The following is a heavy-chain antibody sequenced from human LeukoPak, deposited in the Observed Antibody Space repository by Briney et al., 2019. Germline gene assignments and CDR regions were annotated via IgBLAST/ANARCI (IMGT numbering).Heavy chain of an antibody. J-gene: IGHJ4*02. Sequence: PGGSLRLSCAASGFTFSSYAMSWVRQAPGKGLEWVSAISGSGGSTYYADSVKGRFTISRDNSKNTLYLRMNSLRAEDTAVYYCARGPSGYHNTGGQGTLVTVSS. CDR2: ISGSGGST. D-gene: IGHD5-12*01. CDR1: GFTFSSYA. CDR3: ARGPSGYHNT. V-gene: IGHV3-23*01.